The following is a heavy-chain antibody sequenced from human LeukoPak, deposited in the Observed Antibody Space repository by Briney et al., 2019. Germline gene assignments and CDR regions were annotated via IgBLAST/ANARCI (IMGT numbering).Heavy chain of an antibody. V-gene: IGHV4-30-4*01. CDR3: ARDGTPHDILTGPTGSDAFDI. CDR1: GGSISRGDYS. D-gene: IGHD3-9*01. Sequence: SETLSLTCTVSGGSISRGDYSGSWFRQPPGKALEWIGYIYYIGSTYYNPSLKSRVTISVDTSKNQFSLKLSSVTAADTAVYYCARDGTPHDILTGPTGSDAFDIWGQGTMVTVSS. CDR2: IYYIGST. J-gene: IGHJ3*02.